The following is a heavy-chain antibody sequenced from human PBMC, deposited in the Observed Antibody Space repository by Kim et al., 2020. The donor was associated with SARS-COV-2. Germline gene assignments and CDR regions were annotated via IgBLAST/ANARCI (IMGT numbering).Heavy chain of an antibody. CDR1: GFTFSSYS. J-gene: IGHJ6*02. D-gene: IGHD1-1*01. Sequence: GGSLRLSCAASGFTFSSYSMNWVRQAPGKGLEWVSSISSSSSYIYYADSVKGRFTISRDNAKNSLYLQMNSLRAEDTAVYYCARDGELERRLYLYYYYGMDVWGQGTTVTVSS. V-gene: IGHV3-21*01. CDR3: ARDGELERRLYLYYYYGMDV. CDR2: ISSSSSYI.